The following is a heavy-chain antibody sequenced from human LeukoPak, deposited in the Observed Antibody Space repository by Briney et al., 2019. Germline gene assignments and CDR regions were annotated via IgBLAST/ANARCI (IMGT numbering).Heavy chain of an antibody. CDR2: ISDDGRHN. V-gene: IGHV3-30*04. D-gene: IGHD2-8*01. CDR1: GFTFSTYA. J-gene: IGHJ4*02. CDR3: ARVYLERLTAGYFDH. Sequence: PGGSLRLSCAASGFTFSTYAVNWVRQAPGKGLEWVAVISDDGRHNYYADSVKGRFTISRDNSKSTMYLQMNSLRDDDSAAYFCARVYLERLTAGYFDHWGQGTLVTVSS.